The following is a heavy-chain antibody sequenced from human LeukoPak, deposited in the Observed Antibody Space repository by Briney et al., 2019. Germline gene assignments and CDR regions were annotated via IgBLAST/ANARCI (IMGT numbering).Heavy chain of an antibody. CDR1: GFSLSSHW. D-gene: IGHD6-6*01. J-gene: IGHJ4*02. CDR2: IDQDGSEK. Sequence: PGGSLRLSCAASGFSLSSHWMSWVRQAPGKGLEWVANIDQDGSEKYYVDSVKGRFTISRDNAKNSLYLQMNSLRAEDTAVYYCAREGAYRTSSPAGYWGQGTLVTVSS. V-gene: IGHV3-7*01. CDR3: AREGAYRTSSPAGY.